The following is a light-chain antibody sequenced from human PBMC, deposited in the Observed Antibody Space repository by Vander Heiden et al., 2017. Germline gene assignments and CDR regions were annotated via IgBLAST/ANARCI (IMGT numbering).Light chain of an antibody. V-gene: IGKV3-11*01. CDR1: QSVSSY. J-gene: IGKJ5*01. Sequence: EIVLTQSPATLSLSPGERATLSCRASQSVSSYLAWYQQKPGQAPRLLIYDASNRATGIPARFSGSGSGTDFTLTISRLEPEDFAVYYCQQRSNGPSITFGQGTRLEIK. CDR3: QQRSNGPSIT. CDR2: DAS.